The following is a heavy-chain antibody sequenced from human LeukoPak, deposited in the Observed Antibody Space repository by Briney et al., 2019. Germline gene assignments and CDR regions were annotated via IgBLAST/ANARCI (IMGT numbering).Heavy chain of an antibody. V-gene: IGHV4-38-2*02. CDR3: ARQVATKGEWAFDV. CDR1: GYSISSGYY. D-gene: IGHD5-12*01. Sequence: SETLSLTCTVSGYSISSGYYWGWIRQPPGKGLEWIASIRHDGHTYNNPSLKSQATISVDMSRNQFSLRLNSLTAADTAVYYCARQVATKGEWAFDVWGQGTMVTVSS. CDR2: IRHDGHT. J-gene: IGHJ3*01.